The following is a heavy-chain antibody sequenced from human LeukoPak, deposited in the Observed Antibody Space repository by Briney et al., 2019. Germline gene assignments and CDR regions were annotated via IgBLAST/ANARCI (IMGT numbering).Heavy chain of an antibody. CDR2: IRYDGSNK. Sequence: GGSLRLSCAASGFTFSSYGMHWVRQAPGKGLEWVAFIRYDGSNKYYADSVKGRFTISRDNAKNSLYLQMNSLRAEDTAVYYCARDKSPEHGYTFDYWGQGTLVTVSS. J-gene: IGHJ4*02. CDR1: GFTFSSYG. V-gene: IGHV3-30*02. CDR3: ARDKSPEHGYTFDY. D-gene: IGHD5-24*01.